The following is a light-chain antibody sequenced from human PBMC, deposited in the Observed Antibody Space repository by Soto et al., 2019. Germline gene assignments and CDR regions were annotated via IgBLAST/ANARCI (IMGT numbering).Light chain of an antibody. CDR3: ISYTNSSTYV. CDR1: TSDVGGYHY. Sequence: QSVLTQPASVSGSPGQSITISCTGTTSDVGGYHYVSWYQQHPGKAPKLMISVVSNRPSGVSNRFSGSKSGNTASLTISGLQAADESDYYCISYTNSSTYVCGTGTKLTAL. J-gene: IGLJ1*01. V-gene: IGLV2-14*01. CDR2: VVS.